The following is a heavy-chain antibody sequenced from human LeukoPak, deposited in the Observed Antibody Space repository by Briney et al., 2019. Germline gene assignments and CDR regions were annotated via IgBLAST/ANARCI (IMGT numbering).Heavy chain of an antibody. J-gene: IGHJ4*02. CDR1: GFTFSSYA. V-gene: IGHV3-23*01. Sequence: GGSLRLSCAASGFTFSSYAMSWVRQAPGKGLEWVSAISGSGGSTYYADSVKGRFTISRDNSKNTLHLQMNSLRAEDTAVYYCAREYDFWSGTDYWGQGTLVTVSS. CDR2: ISGSGGST. CDR3: AREYDFWSGTDY. D-gene: IGHD3-3*01.